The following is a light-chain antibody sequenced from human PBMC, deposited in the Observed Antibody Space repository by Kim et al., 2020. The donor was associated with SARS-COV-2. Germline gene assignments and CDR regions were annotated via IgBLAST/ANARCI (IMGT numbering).Light chain of an antibody. J-gene: IGKJ4*01. CDR2: DAS. Sequence: DIQMTQSPSSLSASVGDRVTITCQASQDISIYLNWYQHKPGKAPKLLIYDASNLETGVPSRFSGSGSGTNFSFTISSLQPEDIATYYCQRYDNLPFTFGGGTKVEIK. CDR1: QDISIY. CDR3: QRYDNLPFT. V-gene: IGKV1-33*01.